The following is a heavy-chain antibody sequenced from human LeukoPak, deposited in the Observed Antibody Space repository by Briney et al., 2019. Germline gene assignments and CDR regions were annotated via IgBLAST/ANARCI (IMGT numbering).Heavy chain of an antibody. V-gene: IGHV4-34*01. CDR1: GGSFSGYY. D-gene: IGHD6-13*01. CDR2: INHSGST. CDR3: ARRARRAAGTSGGFDY. J-gene: IGHJ4*02. Sequence: SETLSLTCAVYGGSFSGYYWSWIRQPPGKGLEWIGEINHSGSTNYNPSLKSRVTISVDTSKNQFSLKLSSVTAADTAVYYCARRARRAAGTSGGFDYWGQGTLVTVSS.